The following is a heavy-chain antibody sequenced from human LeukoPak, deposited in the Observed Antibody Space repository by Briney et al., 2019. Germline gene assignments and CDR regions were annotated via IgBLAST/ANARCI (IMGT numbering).Heavy chain of an antibody. CDR2: ISSSDSYI. CDR3: ARAGGGYDPFDY. V-gene: IGHV3-21*01. CDR1: GFTFSTYS. Sequence: GGSLRLSCAAPGFTFSTYSMNWVRQAPGKGLEWVSSISSSDSYIYYTDSVKGRFTISRDNAKNSLYLQMNSLRAEDTAVYYCARAGGGYDPFDYWGQGTLVTVSS. J-gene: IGHJ4*02. D-gene: IGHD5-12*01.